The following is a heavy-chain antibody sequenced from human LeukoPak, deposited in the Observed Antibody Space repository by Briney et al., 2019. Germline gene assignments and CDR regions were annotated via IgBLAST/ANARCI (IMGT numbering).Heavy chain of an antibody. Sequence: SETLSLTCGVSGYSISSGYYWGWVRQPPGKGLEWIGSIYHSGSTYYNPSLKSRVTISADTSKNQFSLRLRSVTAADTGVYFCARMTTGHDFWGQGTLVTVSS. CDR2: IYHSGST. CDR1: GYSISSGYY. J-gene: IGHJ4*02. D-gene: IGHD4-17*01. CDR3: ARMTTGHDF. V-gene: IGHV4-38-2*01.